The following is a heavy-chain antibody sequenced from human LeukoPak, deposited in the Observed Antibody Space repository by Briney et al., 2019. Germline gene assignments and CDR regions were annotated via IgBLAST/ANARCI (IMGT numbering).Heavy chain of an antibody. J-gene: IGHJ4*02. CDR1: GGSISSSSYY. Sequence: SETLSLTCTVSGGSISSSSYYWGWIRQPPGKGLEWIGSIYYSGSTYYNPSLKSRVTISVDTSKNQFSLKLSSVTAADTAVYYCARSPPGYGDPVVIGYFDYWGQGTLVTVSS. V-gene: IGHV4-39*07. CDR2: IYYSGST. CDR3: ARSPPGYGDPVVIGYFDY. D-gene: IGHD4-17*01.